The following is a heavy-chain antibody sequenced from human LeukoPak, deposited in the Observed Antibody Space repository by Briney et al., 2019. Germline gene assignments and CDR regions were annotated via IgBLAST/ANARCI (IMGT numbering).Heavy chain of an antibody. J-gene: IGHJ5*02. CDR2: IYTSGST. V-gene: IGHV4-4*07. Sequence: SETLSLTCTVSGGSISSYYWSWIRQPAGKGLEWIGRIYTSGSTNYNPSLKSRVTMSVDTSKNQFSLKLSSVTAADTAVYYCARVLGIRNGDYVNKWFDPWGQGTLVTVSS. CDR3: ARVLGIRNGDYVNKWFDP. CDR1: GGSISSYY. D-gene: IGHD4-17*01.